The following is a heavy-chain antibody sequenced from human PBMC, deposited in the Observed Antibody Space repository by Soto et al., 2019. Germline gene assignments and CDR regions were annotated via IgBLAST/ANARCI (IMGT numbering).Heavy chain of an antibody. CDR1: GYTLTELS. D-gene: IGHD6-19*01. Sequence: GASVKVSCKVSGYTLTELSMHWVRQAPGKGLEWMGGFDPEDGETIYAQKFQGRVTMTEDTSTDTAYTELSSLRSEDTAVYYCAASPAVAGPQLDYWGQGTLVTVYS. CDR3: AASPAVAGPQLDY. V-gene: IGHV1-24*01. CDR2: FDPEDGET. J-gene: IGHJ4*02.